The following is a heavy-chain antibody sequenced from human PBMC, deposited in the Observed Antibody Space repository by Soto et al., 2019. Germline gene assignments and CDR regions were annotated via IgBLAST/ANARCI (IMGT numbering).Heavy chain of an antibody. CDR2: IFHTGST. CDR1: GASITNDNW. CDR3: ARGRRVAFDN. J-gene: IGHJ4*02. V-gene: IGHV4-4*02. D-gene: IGHD2-15*01. Sequence: QVQLQESGPGLVKPSGTLSLTCAVSGASITNDNWWSWVRQPPGKGLEWIGEIFHTGSTNYNPSLKSRVTISVDKSKNQFSLNLSSVTAADAAVFYCARGRRVAFDNWGQGTLVTVSS.